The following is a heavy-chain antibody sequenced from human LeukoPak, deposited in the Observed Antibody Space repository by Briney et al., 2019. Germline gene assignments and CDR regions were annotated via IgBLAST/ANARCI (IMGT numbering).Heavy chain of an antibody. CDR2: IKHTGST. V-gene: IGHV4-34*01. CDR3: ARSSSGWRDY. D-gene: IGHD6-19*01. Sequence: SETLSLTCAVYGGSFNGYYWSWIRQPPGKGLEWIGEIKHTGSTNYNPSLKSRVTISVDTSKIQFSLRLSSVTAADTAVYYCARSSSGWRDYWGQGTLVTVSS. J-gene: IGHJ4*02. CDR1: GGSFNGYY.